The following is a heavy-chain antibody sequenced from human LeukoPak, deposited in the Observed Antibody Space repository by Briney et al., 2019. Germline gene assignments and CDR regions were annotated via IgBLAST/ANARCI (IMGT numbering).Heavy chain of an antibody. Sequence: PGGSLRLSCAASGFTFSNAWMSWVRQAPGKGLEWDGRIKSKTDRETTDYAAPVKGRFTISRDASKNTLYLQMNSLKTEDTAVYCCTAGQLLWFGEGGQGTLVTVSS. J-gene: IGHJ4*02. V-gene: IGHV3-15*01. CDR2: IKSKTDRETT. D-gene: IGHD3-10*01. CDR3: TAGQLLWFGE. CDR1: GFTFSNAW.